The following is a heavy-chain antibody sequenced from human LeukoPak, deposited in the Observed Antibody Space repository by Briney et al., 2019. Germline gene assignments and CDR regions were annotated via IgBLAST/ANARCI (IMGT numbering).Heavy chain of an antibody. V-gene: IGHV1-2*02. D-gene: IGHD5-12*01. J-gene: IGHJ4*02. CDR2: INPNSGGT. Sequence: ASVKVSCKAFGYTFTGYYMHRVRQAPGQGLEWMGWINPNSGGTNYAQKFQGRVTMTRDTSISTAYMELSRLRSDDTAVYYCAREGYSGYEGDPAVDYWGQGTLVTVSS. CDR1: GYTFTGYY. CDR3: AREGYSGYEGDPAVDY.